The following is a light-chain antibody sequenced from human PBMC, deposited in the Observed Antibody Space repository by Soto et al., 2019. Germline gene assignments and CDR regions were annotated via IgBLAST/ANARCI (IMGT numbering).Light chain of an antibody. V-gene: IGKV3-20*01. CDR2: GAS. CDR3: QQYAGSPWT. CDR1: QTIRSNY. Sequence: ETVLTQSPGTLSLSPGERATLSCRASQTIRSNYLAWYRQTPGQAPRLLIYGASNRATGIADRFSGSGSGTDFTLIISRLEPEDLALYYCQQYAGSPWTFGQGTKVEIK. J-gene: IGKJ1*01.